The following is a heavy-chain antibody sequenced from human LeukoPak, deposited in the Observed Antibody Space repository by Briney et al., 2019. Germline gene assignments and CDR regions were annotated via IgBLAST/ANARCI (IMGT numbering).Heavy chain of an antibody. V-gene: IGHV3-23*01. Sequence: PGGSLRLSCAASEFTFSSYAMSWVRQAPGKGLEWVSAMSGSGGSTYYADSVKGRFTISRDNAKNSLYLQMNSLRAEDTAVYYCARALVVARSSHYYYMDVWGKGTTVTVSS. CDR2: MSGSGGST. D-gene: IGHD2-2*01. J-gene: IGHJ6*03. CDR1: EFTFSSYA. CDR3: ARALVVARSSHYYYMDV.